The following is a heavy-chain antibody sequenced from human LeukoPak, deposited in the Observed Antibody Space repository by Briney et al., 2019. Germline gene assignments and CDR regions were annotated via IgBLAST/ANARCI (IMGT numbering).Heavy chain of an antibody. J-gene: IGHJ4*02. CDR1: GFTFTAYT. CDR2: IDYGGSVT. CDR3: TRDLEY. Sequence: PVGSLRLSCSASGFTFTAYTMNGVRQAPGKGPEWVSYIDYGGSVTHYADSVKGRFTISRDNAEDSLYLQMNSLRVEDTAVYYCTRDLEYWSQGVQVTVSS. V-gene: IGHV3-48*01.